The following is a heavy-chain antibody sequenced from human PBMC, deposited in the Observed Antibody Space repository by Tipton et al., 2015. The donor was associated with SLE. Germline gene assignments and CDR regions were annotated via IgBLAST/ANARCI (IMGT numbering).Heavy chain of an antibody. CDR2: ISGSGGST. V-gene: IGHV3-23*01. CDR3: ARSFYDVLTAYQALDY. J-gene: IGHJ4*02. Sequence: GSLRLSCAASGFTFSSYAMSWVRQAPGKGLEWVSAISGSGGSTYYADSVKGRFPISRDNSKNTVYLHMNSVRADDTSVYYCARSFYDVLTAYQALDYWGQGTLVTVSS. D-gene: IGHD3-9*01. CDR1: GFTFSSYA.